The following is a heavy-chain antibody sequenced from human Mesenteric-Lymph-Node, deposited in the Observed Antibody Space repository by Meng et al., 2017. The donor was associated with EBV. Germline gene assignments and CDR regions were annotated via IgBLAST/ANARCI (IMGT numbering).Heavy chain of an antibody. Sequence: VARVESGGGLVKPGGSLSLSCAPSGFDFSDYTMNWVRQTPGKGLEWISSITSTSGTIYYADSVKGRFTISRDNAQNSLFLQMNSLRVDDTAVYYCVRDAHRAGSTTYYFNSWGQGTLVTVSS. J-gene: IGHJ4*02. CDR3: VRDAHRAGSTTYYFNS. CDR1: GFDFSDYT. CDR2: ITSTSGTI. D-gene: IGHD1/OR15-1a*01. V-gene: IGHV3-21*01.